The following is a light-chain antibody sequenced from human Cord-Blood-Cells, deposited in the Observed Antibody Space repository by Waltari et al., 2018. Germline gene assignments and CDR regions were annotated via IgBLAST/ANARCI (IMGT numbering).Light chain of an antibody. CDR2: WAS. CDR3: QQYYSTPLT. Sequence: DIMMTQSPDSLAVSLGERATINCKSSQSVLYSSNNKNYLAWYQQKPGQPPKLLIYWASTRESGVPDRFSGSRSGTDFTLTISSLQAEDVAVYYCQQYYSTPLTCGGGTKVEIK. J-gene: IGKJ4*01. V-gene: IGKV4-1*01. CDR1: QSVLYSSNNKNY.